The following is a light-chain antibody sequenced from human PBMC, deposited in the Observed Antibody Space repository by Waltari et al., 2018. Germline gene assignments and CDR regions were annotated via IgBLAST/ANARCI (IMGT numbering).Light chain of an antibody. J-gene: IGLJ2*01. Sequence: QSALTQPASVSGSPGQSITISCTGTSSDVGGYNYVSWYQQHPGKAPKLMINDVSNRPSGVANRFSGSKSGNPASLTISGLQAEDEANYYCSSYTSSSSVVFGGGTKLTVL. CDR3: SSYTSSSSVV. CDR1: SSDVGGYNY. V-gene: IGLV2-14*03. CDR2: DVS.